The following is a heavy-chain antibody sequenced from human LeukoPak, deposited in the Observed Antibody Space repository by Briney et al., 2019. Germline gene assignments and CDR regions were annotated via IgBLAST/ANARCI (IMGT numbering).Heavy chain of an antibody. D-gene: IGHD6-13*01. V-gene: IGHV3-74*01. J-gene: IGHJ4*02. CDR3: ARVRSRSWYDY. CDR1: GFTFRTSW. CDR2: ISSDGSTT. Sequence: GGSLRLSCATSGFTFRTSWMHWLRQAPGKGLVWVSLISSDGSTTTYADSVKGRFTISRDNAKNTLYLQMNSLRVEDTAVYYCARVRSRSWYDYWGQGALVTVSS.